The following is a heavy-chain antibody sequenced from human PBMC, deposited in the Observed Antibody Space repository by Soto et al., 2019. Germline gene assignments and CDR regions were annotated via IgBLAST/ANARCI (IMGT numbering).Heavy chain of an antibody. V-gene: IGHV1-69*01. J-gene: IGHJ6*04. D-gene: IGHD3-10*01. CDR2: VIPMFGTA. CDR1: GGIFTASA. Sequence: QVQLVQYGAAVRKPGSSVKVSCRASGGIFTASAISWVRQAPGQGPEWMGGVIPMFGTANYPQRFQGRVTINADESTNPVYMQLSSLRSEDTAVYFCAVGFKLDYYSLDVWGKGTTVTVPS. CDR3: AVGFKLDYYSLDV.